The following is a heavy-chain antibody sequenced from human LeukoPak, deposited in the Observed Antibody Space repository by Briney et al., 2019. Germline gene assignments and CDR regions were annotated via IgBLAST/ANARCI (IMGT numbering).Heavy chain of an antibody. V-gene: IGHV4-34*01. CDR1: GGSFSGYY. J-gene: IGHJ4*02. Sequence: SETLSLTCAVYGGSFSGYYWSWIRQPPGKGLEWIGEINHSGSTNYNPSLKSRVTISVDTSKNQLSLKLSSVTAADTAVYYCARTSYDYVWGSYRPLYYFDYWGQGTLVTVSS. CDR3: ARTSYDYVWGSYRPLYYFDY. D-gene: IGHD3-16*02. CDR2: INHSGST.